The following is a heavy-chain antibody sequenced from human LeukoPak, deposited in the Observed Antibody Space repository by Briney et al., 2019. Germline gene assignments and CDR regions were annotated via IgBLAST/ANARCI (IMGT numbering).Heavy chain of an antibody. CDR2: ISSSGSTI. V-gene: IGHV3-11*01. J-gene: IGHJ4*02. Sequence: PGGSLRLSCAASGFTFSDYYMSWIRQAPGKGLEWVSYISSSGSTIYYADSVKGRFTISRDNAKNSLYLQMNSLRAEDTAVYYCASCCSSTSCYRSVAACWGQGTLVTVSS. CDR3: ASCCSSTSCYRSVAAC. D-gene: IGHD2-2*01. CDR1: GFTFSDYY.